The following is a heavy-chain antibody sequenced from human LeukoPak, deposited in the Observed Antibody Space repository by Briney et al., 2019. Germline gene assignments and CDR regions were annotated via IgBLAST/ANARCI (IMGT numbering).Heavy chain of an antibody. Sequence: PSETLSLTCTVSGGSISTYYWGWIRQPPGKGLEWIGSIYHSGSTYYNPSLKSRVTISVDTSKNQFSLKLSSVTAADTAVYCCARVVGVLWYREKQLRVEYFDLWGRGTLVTVSS. CDR1: GGSISTYY. D-gene: IGHD3-10*01. CDR3: ARVVGVLWYREKQLRVEYFDL. J-gene: IGHJ2*01. CDR2: IYHSGST. V-gene: IGHV4-38-2*02.